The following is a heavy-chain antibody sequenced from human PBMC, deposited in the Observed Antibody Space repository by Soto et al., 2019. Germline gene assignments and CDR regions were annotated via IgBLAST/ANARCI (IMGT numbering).Heavy chain of an antibody. CDR1: GGTFSSYA. J-gene: IGHJ3*02. CDR2: IIPIFGTA. CDR3: ARGRAGYNRDAFYI. V-gene: IGHV1-69*12. D-gene: IGHD5-12*01. Sequence: QVQLVQSGAEVKKPGSSVKVSCKASGGTFSSYAISWVRQAPGQGLEWMGGIIPIFGTANYAQKFQGRVTSTAGESTSPADMELSSLRSEDTAVYYCARGRAGYNRDAFYIWGPGTMVTVSS.